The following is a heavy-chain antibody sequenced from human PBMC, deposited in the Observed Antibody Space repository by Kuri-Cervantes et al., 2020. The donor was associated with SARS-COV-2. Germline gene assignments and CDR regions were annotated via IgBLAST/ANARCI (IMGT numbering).Heavy chain of an antibody. CDR1: GFTFSSYS. CDR2: ISSSSYI. V-gene: IGHV3-21*01. J-gene: IGHJ4*02. D-gene: IGHD6-13*01. Sequence: GESLKISCAASGFTFSSYSMNWVRQAPGKGLEWVSSISSSSYIYYADSVKGRFTISRDNAKNSLYLQMNSLRAEDTAVYYCARDAHSTPGGYWGQGTLVTVSS. CDR3: ARDAHSTPGGY.